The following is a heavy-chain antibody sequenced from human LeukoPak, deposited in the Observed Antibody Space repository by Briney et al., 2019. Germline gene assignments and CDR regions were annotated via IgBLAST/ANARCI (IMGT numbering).Heavy chain of an antibody. CDR2: ISGSGGST. V-gene: IGHV3-23*01. CDR3: AKDLVSSGWYPGY. D-gene: IGHD6-19*01. Sequence: PGGSLRLSCAASGFTFSSYGMSWVRQAPGKGLEWVSAISGSGGSTYYADSVKGRFTISRDNSKNTLYLQMNSLRAEDTAVYYCAKDLVSSGWYPGYWGQGTLVTVSS. J-gene: IGHJ4*02. CDR1: GFTFSSYG.